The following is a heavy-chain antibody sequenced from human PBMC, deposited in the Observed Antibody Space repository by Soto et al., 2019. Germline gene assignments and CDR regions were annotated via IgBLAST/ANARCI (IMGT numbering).Heavy chain of an antibody. CDR3: ARVLEYYDILTGYPAPDAFDI. D-gene: IGHD3-9*01. CDR2: INPSGGST. J-gene: IGHJ3*02. Sequence: GASVKVSCKASGYTFTSYYMHWVRQAPGQGLEWMGIINPSGGSTSYAQKFQGRVTMTRDTSTSTVYMELSSLRSEDTAVYYCARVLEYYDILTGYPAPDAFDIWGQGTMVTVSS. CDR1: GYTFTSYY. V-gene: IGHV1-46*03.